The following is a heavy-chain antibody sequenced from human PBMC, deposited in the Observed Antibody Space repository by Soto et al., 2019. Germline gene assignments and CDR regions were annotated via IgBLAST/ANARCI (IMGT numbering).Heavy chain of an antibody. D-gene: IGHD2-2*01. Sequence: EVQLVESGGGLVKPGGSLSLSCAASGFTFSTHSMHWVRHIPGKGLEWVSSISTRSTYNDYADSVKGRFTISRDNAKNSLLLQMTGLRADDTAVYFCATSTVMPGTHEFDTWGQGALVTVSS. J-gene: IGHJ4*02. V-gene: IGHV3-21*01. CDR1: GFTFSTHS. CDR2: ISTRSTYN. CDR3: ATSTVMPGTHEFDT.